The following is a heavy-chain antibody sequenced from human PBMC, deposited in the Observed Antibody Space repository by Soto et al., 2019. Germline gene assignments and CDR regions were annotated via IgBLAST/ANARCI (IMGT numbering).Heavy chain of an antibody. V-gene: IGHV3-13*01. Sequence: EVQLVESGGELVQPGGSLRLSCAASGFALSNYDMHWVRQAAGKSLERVSAIGTAGGTFYAGAVKGRLTVSRENAGNSLYLQTNSLRVEDKAVYYCARQAKAAVEAMRSHYYYYGMDVWGQGTTVTVSS. J-gene: IGHJ6*02. CDR3: ARQAKAAVEAMRSHYYYYGMDV. CDR1: GFALSNYD. CDR2: IGTAGGT. D-gene: IGHD6-25*01.